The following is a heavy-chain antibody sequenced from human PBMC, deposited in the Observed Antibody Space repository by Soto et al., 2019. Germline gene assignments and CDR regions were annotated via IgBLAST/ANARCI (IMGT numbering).Heavy chain of an antibody. CDR3: TRVGATWMDV. CDR2: IRYDGVGA. D-gene: IGHD1-26*01. Sequence: EVQLVESGGGLVQPGGSLRLSCAASGFTFSAYWMHWVRQAPGKGLEWVSRIRYDGVGANYADSVQGRFGISRDNVKQMLYLEMSSLRPDDTAVYYCTRVGATWMDVWGQGTKVTVS. J-gene: IGHJ6*02. CDR1: GFTFSAYW. V-gene: IGHV3-74*01.